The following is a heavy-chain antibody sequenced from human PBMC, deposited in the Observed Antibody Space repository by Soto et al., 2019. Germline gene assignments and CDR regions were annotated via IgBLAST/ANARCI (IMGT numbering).Heavy chain of an antibody. D-gene: IGHD4-17*01. CDR2: IYYSGST. CDR1: GGSISSSSYY. J-gene: IGHJ4*02. V-gene: IGHV4-39*01. CDR3: ARRKYSGDYIRSPRGYFDY. Sequence: PSETLSLTCTVSGGSISSSSYYWGWIRQPPGKGLEWIGSIYYSGSTYYNPSLKSRVTISVDTSKNQFSLKLSSVTAADTAVYYCARRKYSGDYIRSPRGYFDYWGQGTLVTVSS.